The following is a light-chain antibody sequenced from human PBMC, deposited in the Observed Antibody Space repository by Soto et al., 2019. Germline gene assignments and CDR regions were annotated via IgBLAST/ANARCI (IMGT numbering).Light chain of an antibody. J-gene: IGKJ1*01. CDR1: QSISTN. CDR2: DAS. Sequence: EIVLTQSPATLSLSPGERATLSCRASQSISTNLAWYQQKPGQAPRLLISDASNRATGVPARFSGSGSGTDFTLTISSLQSEDFAVYYCQQYHNWPPRTFGQGTKV. CDR3: QQYHNWPPRT. V-gene: IGKV3-15*01.